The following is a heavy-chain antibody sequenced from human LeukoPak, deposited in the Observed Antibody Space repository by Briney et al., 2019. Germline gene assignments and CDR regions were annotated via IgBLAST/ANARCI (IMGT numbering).Heavy chain of an antibody. CDR1: GGSPSSGGYY. J-gene: IGHJ3*02. CDR3: AREVVVGYCSSTSCYTAFDI. CDR2: IYDIGNT. Sequence: PSETLSLTCTVSGGSPSSGGYYWSWIRQPPGKGLEWLGHIYDIGNTHYNPSLKSRFTISIDKSKNQFSLKLDSVTAADTAVYYCAREVVVGYCSSTSCYTAFDIWGQGTMVTVSS. V-gene: IGHV4-30-2*01. D-gene: IGHD2-2*02.